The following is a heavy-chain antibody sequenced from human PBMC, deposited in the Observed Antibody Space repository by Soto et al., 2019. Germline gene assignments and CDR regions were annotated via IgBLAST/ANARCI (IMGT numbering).Heavy chain of an antibody. V-gene: IGHV3-15*01. J-gene: IGHJ3*02. Sequence: GGSLRLSCAASGFTFSNAWMSWVRQAPGKGLEWVGRIKSKTDGGTTDYAAPVKGRFTISRDGSKNTLYLQMNSLKTEDTAVYYCTTPRPREIEWELGAFDIWGQGTMVTVSS. CDR3: TTPRPREIEWELGAFDI. D-gene: IGHD1-26*01. CDR1: GFTFSNAW. CDR2: IKSKTDGGTT.